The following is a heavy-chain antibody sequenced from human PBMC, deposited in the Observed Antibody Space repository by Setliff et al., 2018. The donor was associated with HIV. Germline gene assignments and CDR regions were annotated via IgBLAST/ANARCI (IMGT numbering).Heavy chain of an antibody. D-gene: IGHD1-26*01. J-gene: IGHJ4*02. CDR3: AKVTSTGRWNSDLDS. CDR2: IIPVIPLS. CDR1: GGPFTSYT. V-gene: IGHV1-69*16. Sequence: SVKVSCKASGGPFTSYTFAWVRQAPGQGLEWMGGIIPVIPLSKYAQKFQGRLTITTDESTSTAYMELSSLTSEDTALYYCAKVTSTGRWNSDLDSWGQGTLVTVSS.